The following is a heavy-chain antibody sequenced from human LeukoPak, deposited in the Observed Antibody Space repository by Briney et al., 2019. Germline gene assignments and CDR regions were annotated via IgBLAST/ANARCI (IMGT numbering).Heavy chain of an antibody. D-gene: IGHD2-15*01. Sequence: GGSLRLSCAASGFTVRNNYISCVRQAPGKGVEGVSVIRSSGITYYADCVKGRFAVSRDVSQNTVYLQMTSLRTEDKAMYYCARHGYCSGGTCYAESRLDPWGQGTLVTVSS. V-gene: IGHV3-53*01. CDR2: IRSSGIT. J-gene: IGHJ5*02. CDR1: GFTVRNNY. CDR3: ARHGYCSGGTCYAESRLDP.